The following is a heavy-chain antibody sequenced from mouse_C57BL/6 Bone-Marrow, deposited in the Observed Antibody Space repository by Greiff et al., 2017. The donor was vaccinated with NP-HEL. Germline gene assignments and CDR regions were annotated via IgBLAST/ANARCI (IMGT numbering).Heavy chain of an antibody. Sequence: EVQLVESGGGLVQPGASLSLSCAASGFTFTDYYMSWVRQPPGKALEWMGFISTKDNGSTTEYSLSVKGRFTISRDNSQSILYLHMNALRAEEGASYDCARYYDYYAMDYWGQGTSVTVSS. CDR2: ISTKDNGSTT. CDR1: GFTFTDYY. V-gene: IGHV7-3*01. J-gene: IGHJ4*01. CDR3: ARYYDYYAMDY.